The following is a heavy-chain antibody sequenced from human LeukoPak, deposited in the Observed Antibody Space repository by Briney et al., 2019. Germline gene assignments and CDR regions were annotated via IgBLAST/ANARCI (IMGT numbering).Heavy chain of an antibody. V-gene: IGHV4-59*08. D-gene: IGHD3-10*01. Sequence: SETLSLTCAVYGGSISSYYWSWIRQPPGKGLEWIGYIYYSGSTNYNPSLKSRVTISVDTSKNQFSLKLSSVTAADTAVYYCARRHYYGSGSFGPWGQGTLVTVSS. CDR2: IYYSGST. CDR3: ARRHYYGSGSFGP. J-gene: IGHJ5*02. CDR1: GGSISSYY.